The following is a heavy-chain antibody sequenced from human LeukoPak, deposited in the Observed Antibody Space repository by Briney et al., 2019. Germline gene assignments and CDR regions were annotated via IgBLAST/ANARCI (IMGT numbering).Heavy chain of an antibody. Sequence: SVKVSCKASGGTFSSYAISWVRQAPGQGLEWMGGIIPIFGTANYAQKFQGRVTMTRDTSTSTVYMELSSLRSEDTAVYYCAASVLRGGTGLDYWGQGTLVTVSS. J-gene: IGHJ4*02. CDR3: AASVLRGGTGLDY. CDR2: IIPIFGTA. D-gene: IGHD1-1*01. CDR1: GGTFSSYA. V-gene: IGHV1-69*05.